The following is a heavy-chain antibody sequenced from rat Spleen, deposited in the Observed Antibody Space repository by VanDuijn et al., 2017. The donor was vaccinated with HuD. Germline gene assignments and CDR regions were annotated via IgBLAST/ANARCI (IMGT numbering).Heavy chain of an antibody. V-gene: IGHV3-1*01. CDR1: GYSITSNY. J-gene: IGHJ4*01. D-gene: IGHD1-2*01. Sequence: EVQLQESGPGLVKPSQSLSLTCSVTGYSITSNYWGWIRKFPGNKMEWMGYIKYSGNTGYNPSLRSRISITRDTSKNQFFLQLNSVTTEDTATYYCARLGGLWRGIYGVMDAWGQGASVTVSS. CDR3: ARLGGLWRGIYGVMDA. CDR2: IKYSGNT.